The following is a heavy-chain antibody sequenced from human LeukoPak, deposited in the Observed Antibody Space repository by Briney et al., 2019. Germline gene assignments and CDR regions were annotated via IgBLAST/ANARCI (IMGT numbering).Heavy chain of an antibody. Sequence: SETLSLTCTVSGGSISSGDYYWSWIRQPPGKGVEWIAYMYYSGSTYYNPSLKSRVTMSADTSKNQLSLKLSSVTAADTAVYYCARPYYYGSRIDPWGQGILVTVSS. CDR3: ARPYYYGSRIDP. CDR1: GGSISSGDYY. V-gene: IGHV4-30-4*01. D-gene: IGHD3-22*01. CDR2: MYYSGST. J-gene: IGHJ5*02.